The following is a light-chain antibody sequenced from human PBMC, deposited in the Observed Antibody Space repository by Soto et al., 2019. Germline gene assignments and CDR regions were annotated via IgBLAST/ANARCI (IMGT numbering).Light chain of an antibody. V-gene: IGLV2-8*01. CDR2: EVT. CDR3: GSKAGSNKHVV. Sequence: QSVLTQPPSASGSPGKSVTISCAGSSSDIGASNSVSWYQQHPGKAPKLLSSEVTKRPSGVPDSFSGSKSGNTASLTVSGLQADDEADYYVGSKAGSNKHVVFGGGTKLTVL. J-gene: IGLJ2*01. CDR1: SSDIGASNS.